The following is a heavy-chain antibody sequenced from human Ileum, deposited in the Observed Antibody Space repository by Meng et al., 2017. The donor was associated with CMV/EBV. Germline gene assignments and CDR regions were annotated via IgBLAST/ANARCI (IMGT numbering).Heavy chain of an antibody. Sequence: GGSLRLSCPASGFTFRSYEMNWVRQAPGKGLEWVSYISSSGNTIYYADSVKGRFTISRDNAKNSLYLQMNSLRAEDTAVYYCARRYFSSTSCTIDYWGQGTLVTVSS. D-gene: IGHD2-2*01. J-gene: IGHJ4*02. CDR1: GFTFRSYE. CDR2: ISSSGNTI. V-gene: IGHV3-48*03. CDR3: ARRYFSSTSCTIDY.